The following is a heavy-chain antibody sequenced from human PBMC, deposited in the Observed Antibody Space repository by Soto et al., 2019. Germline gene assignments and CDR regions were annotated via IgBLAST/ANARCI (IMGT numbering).Heavy chain of an antibody. D-gene: IGHD1-20*01. Sequence: QVQLVESGGGVVQPGRSLRLSCAASGFTFSSYGMHWVRQAPGKGLEWVAVISYDGSNKYYADSVKGRFTISRDNSKNTLYLQMDSLRAEDTDVYYCANGITGEYNWNLPDYWGQGTLVTVSS. J-gene: IGHJ4*02. V-gene: IGHV3-30*18. CDR2: ISYDGSNK. CDR1: GFTFSSYG. CDR3: ANGITGEYNWNLPDY.